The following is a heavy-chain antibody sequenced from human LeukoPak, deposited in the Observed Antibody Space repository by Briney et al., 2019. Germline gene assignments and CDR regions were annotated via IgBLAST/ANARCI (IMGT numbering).Heavy chain of an antibody. CDR3: ARARGTVIQLWFFDY. CDR1: GYTFTSYY. D-gene: IGHD5-18*01. CDR2: INPSGGST. J-gene: IGHJ4*02. Sequence: GASVKVSCKASGYTFTSYYMHWVRQAPGQGLEWMGIINPSGGSTSYAQKFQGRVTMTRDTSTSTVYMELSSLRSEDTAVYYCARARGTVIQLWFFDYWGQGTLVTVSS. V-gene: IGHV1-46*01.